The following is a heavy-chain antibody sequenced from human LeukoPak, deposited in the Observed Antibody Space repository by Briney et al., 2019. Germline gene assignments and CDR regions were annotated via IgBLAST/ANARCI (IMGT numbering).Heavy chain of an antibody. CDR3: ARALRTYYYDSSGYYSGYYFDY. CDR2: ICTSGST. V-gene: IGHV4-4*07. CDR1: GGSISPYC. D-gene: IGHD3-22*01. Sequence: SETLSLACTVSGGSISPYCWNWIRQPAGKGLEYIGRICTSGSTNYNPSLKSRVTMSVDTSKNQFSLKLSSVTAADTAVYYCARALRTYYYDSSGYYSGYYFDYWGQGTLVTVSS. J-gene: IGHJ4*02.